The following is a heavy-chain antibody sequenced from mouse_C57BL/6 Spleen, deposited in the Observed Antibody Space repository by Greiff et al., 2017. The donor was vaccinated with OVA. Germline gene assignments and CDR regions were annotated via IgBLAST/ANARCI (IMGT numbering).Heavy chain of an antibody. CDR1: GYAFTNYL. J-gene: IGHJ4*01. CDR3: ASNYGGYAMDY. CDR2: INPGSGGT. V-gene: IGHV1-54*01. D-gene: IGHD1-1*01. Sequence: QVQLKESGAELVRPGTSVKVSCKASGYAFTNYLIEWVKQRPGQGLAWIGVINPGSGGTNYNEKFKGKATLTADKSSSTAYMQLSSLTSEDSAVYFCASNYGGYAMDYWGQGTSVTVSS.